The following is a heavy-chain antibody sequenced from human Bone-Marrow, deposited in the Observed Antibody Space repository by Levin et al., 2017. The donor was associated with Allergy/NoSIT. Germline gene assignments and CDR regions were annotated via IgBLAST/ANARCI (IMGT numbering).Heavy chain of an antibody. V-gene: IGHV3-21*06. D-gene: IGHD4-11*01. CDR2: ISGSSNSK. J-gene: IGHJ4*02. Sequence: PGGSLRLSCLTSGFTFSSYGMSWVRQAPGKGLEWVSSISGSSNSKYYTDSLKGRLTISRDNAENSLFLEMNSLRTEDTAVYYCARELKSWGPATTADYMPGNYFDFWGLGTLVTVSS. CDR3: ARELKSWGPATTADYMPGNYFDF. CDR1: GFTFSSYG.